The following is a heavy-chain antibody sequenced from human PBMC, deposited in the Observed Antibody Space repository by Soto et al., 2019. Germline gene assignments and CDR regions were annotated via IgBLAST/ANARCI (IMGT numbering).Heavy chain of an antibody. Sequence: QVQLQESGPGLVKPSETLSLTCAVSGASVSRIGFHWGWIRQPPGQGLEWIGSIYDAGTTFYNPLLTSRVTISAETSKNHFSLRLTYVSAADPAVYYCASRGSGHNFDYWGQGTLVTVSS. CDR3: ASRGSGHNFDY. J-gene: IGHJ4*02. CDR2: IYDAGTT. CDR1: GASVSRIGFH. V-gene: IGHV4-39*01. D-gene: IGHD3-10*01.